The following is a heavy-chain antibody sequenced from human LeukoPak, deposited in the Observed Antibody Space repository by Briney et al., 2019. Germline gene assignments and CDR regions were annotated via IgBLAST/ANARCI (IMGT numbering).Heavy chain of an antibody. CDR3: ARRVGGSYSYYFDY. V-gene: IGHV4-59*05. CDR1: GGSISSYY. Sequence: SETLSLTCTVSGGSISSYYWSWIRQPPGKGLEWIGSIYYSGSTYYNPSLKSRVTISVDTSKNQFSLKLSSVTAADTAVYYCARRVGGSYSYYFDYWGQGTLVTVSS. D-gene: IGHD1-26*01. J-gene: IGHJ4*02. CDR2: IYYSGST.